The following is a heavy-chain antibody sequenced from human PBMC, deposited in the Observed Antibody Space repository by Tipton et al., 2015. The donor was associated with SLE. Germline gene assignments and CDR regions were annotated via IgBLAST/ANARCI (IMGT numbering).Heavy chain of an antibody. Sequence: RSLRLSCSASGFTFSSYAMHWVRQAPGKGLEWVAVISYDGSNKYYADSVKGRFTISRDNSKNTLYLQMNSLRAEDTAVYYCARGGDRIAAAVPFDYWGQGTLVTVSS. CDR3: ARGGDRIAAAVPFDY. CDR1: GFTFSSYA. J-gene: IGHJ4*02. V-gene: IGHV3-30-3*01. D-gene: IGHD6-13*01. CDR2: ISYDGSNK.